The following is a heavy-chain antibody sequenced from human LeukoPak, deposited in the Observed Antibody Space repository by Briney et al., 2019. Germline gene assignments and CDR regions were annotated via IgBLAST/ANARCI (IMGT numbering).Heavy chain of an antibody. J-gene: IGHJ4*02. CDR1: GFTFGDYY. Sequence: GGSLRLSCAASGFTFGDYYMSWIRQAPGKGLEWVSYISSSSSYTNYADSVKGRFTISRDNAKNSLYLQMNSLRAEDTAVYYCARQGGAYSSGRFDYWGQGTLVTVSS. CDR2: ISSSSSYT. V-gene: IGHV3-11*06. CDR3: ARQGGAYSSGRFDY. D-gene: IGHD6-19*01.